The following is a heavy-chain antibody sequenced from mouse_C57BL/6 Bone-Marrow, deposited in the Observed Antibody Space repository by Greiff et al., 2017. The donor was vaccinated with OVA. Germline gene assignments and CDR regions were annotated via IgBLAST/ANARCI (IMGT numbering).Heavy chain of an antibody. J-gene: IGHJ3*01. CDR2: IRSKSNNYAT. CDR1: GFSFNTYA. CDR3: VRQGKKKSSSFAY. D-gene: IGHD1-3*01. Sequence: EVKLVESGGGLVQPKGSLKLSCAASGFSFNTYAMNWVRQAPGKGLEWVARIRSKSNNYATYYADSVKDRFTISRDDSESMLYLQMNNLKTEDTAMYYCVRQGKKKSSSFAYWGQGTLVTVSA. V-gene: IGHV10-1*01.